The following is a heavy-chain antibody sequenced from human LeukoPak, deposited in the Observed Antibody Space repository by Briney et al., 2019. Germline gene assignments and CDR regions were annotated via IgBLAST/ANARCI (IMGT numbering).Heavy chain of an antibody. V-gene: IGHV1-3*01. J-gene: IGHJ4*02. CDR2: INAGNGNT. CDR1: GYTFTSYA. D-gene: IGHD6-19*01. Sequence: ASAKVSCKASGYTFTSYAMHWVRQAPGQRLEWMGWINAGNGNTKYSQKFQGRVTITRDTSASTAYMELSSLRSEDTAVYYCARGYSSGWYTAYWGQGTLVTVSS. CDR3: ARGYSSGWYTAY.